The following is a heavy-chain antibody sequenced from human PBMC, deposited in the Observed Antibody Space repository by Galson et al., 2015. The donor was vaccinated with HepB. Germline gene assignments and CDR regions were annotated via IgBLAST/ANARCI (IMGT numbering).Heavy chain of an antibody. Sequence: PALVKPTQTLTLTCTFSGFSLSTSGVGVGWIRQPPGKALEWLALIYWNDNKRYSPSLKSRLTITKDTSKNQVVLTMTNMNPVDTATYYCSHRPQGYSYVHWGQGTLVTVSS. CDR1: GFSLSTSGVG. J-gene: IGHJ4*02. D-gene: IGHD5-18*01. CDR3: SHRPQGYSYVH. CDR2: IYWNDNK. V-gene: IGHV2-5*01.